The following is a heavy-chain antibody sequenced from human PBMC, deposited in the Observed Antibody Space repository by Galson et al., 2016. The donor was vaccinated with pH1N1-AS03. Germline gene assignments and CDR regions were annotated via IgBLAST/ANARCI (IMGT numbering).Heavy chain of an antibody. D-gene: IGHD5-12*01. CDR2: IAWNSGIT. CDR3: ARAFGRGYDAGLLDF. CDR1: GFTFHDYA. V-gene: IGHV3-9*01. J-gene: IGHJ4*02. Sequence: SLRLSCAASGFTFHDYAMHWVRQAPGKGPEWVSGIAWNSGITGYGDSVKGRSTLSIDNAKNSLYLQMNSLKPEDTALYYCARAFGRGYDAGLLDFWGQGTLVTVSS.